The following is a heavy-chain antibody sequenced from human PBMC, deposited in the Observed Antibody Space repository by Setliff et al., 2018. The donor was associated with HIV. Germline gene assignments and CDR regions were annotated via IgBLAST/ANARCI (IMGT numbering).Heavy chain of an antibody. CDR1: GFTFSTYT. J-gene: IGHJ4*02. Sequence: PGGSLRLSCAASGFTFSTYTMNWVRQAPGKGLEWVSGISWNSGSIGYADSVRGRFTISRDDAKNSLYLQMNSLRAEDTAVYYCAKSSWWEPRAYWGQGTLVTVSS. CDR2: ISWNSGSI. V-gene: IGHV3-9*01. CDR3: AKSSWWEPRAY. D-gene: IGHD2-15*01.